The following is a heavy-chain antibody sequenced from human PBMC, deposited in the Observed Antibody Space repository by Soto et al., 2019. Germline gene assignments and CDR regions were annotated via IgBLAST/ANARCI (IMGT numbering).Heavy chain of an antibody. J-gene: IGHJ4*02. CDR2: ISYSGNT. CDR3: AGLRGYAGSPIGY. Sequence: SETLSLTCTVSGGSIISGYWSWIRQPPGKGLEWIGYISYSGNTNYNPSLKSRVTMSVDTPKNQFSLRLSSVTTADTAVYYCAGLRGYAGSPIGYWGQGTLVTVSS. D-gene: IGHD2-15*01. V-gene: IGHV4-59*01. CDR1: GGSIISGY.